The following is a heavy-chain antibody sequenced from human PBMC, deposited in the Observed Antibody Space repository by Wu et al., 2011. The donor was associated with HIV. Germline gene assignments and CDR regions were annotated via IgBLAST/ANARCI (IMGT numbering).Heavy chain of an antibody. Sequence: QVQMVQSGAEVKKPGASVKVSCKASGYTFTSYDINWVRQATGQGPEWMGWMNPNSGNTGYAQKFQGRVTMTRNTSISTAYMELSSLRSEDTAVYYCARGVYYYYYMDVWGKGTTVTVSS. CDR1: GYTFTSYD. CDR2: MNPNSGNT. CDR3: ARGVYYYYYMDV. V-gene: IGHV1-8*02. J-gene: IGHJ6*03.